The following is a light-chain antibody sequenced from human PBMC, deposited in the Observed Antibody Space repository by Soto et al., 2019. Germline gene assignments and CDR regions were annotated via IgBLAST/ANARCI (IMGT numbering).Light chain of an antibody. Sequence: QSALTQPRSVSGSPGQSVTISCTGTSSDVGGYNYVSWYQQHPGKAPKIKIYDVNERPAGVPDRFSGSKSGNMASLTISGLQAEDEADYYCCSWAGNSLVFGGGTKLTVL. CDR1: SSDVGGYNY. J-gene: IGLJ3*02. V-gene: IGLV2-11*01. CDR3: CSWAGNSLV. CDR2: DVN.